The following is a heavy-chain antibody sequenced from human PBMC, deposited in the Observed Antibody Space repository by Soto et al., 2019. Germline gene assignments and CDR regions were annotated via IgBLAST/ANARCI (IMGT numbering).Heavy chain of an antibody. J-gene: IGHJ4*02. Sequence: SETLSLTCAVYGGSFSGYYWSWIRQPPGKGLEWIGEINHSGSTNYNPSLKSRVTISVDTSKNQFSLKLSSVTAADTAVYYCARRLGYCSSTSCPPRGFDYWGQGTLVTVSS. D-gene: IGHD2-2*01. CDR1: GGSFSGYY. V-gene: IGHV4-34*01. CDR2: INHSGST. CDR3: ARRLGYCSSTSCPPRGFDY.